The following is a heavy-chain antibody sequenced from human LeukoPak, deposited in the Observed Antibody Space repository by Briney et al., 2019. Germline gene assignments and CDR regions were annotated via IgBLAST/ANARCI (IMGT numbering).Heavy chain of an antibody. V-gene: IGHV4-39*01. D-gene: IGHD2/OR15-2a*01. CDR2: IYYSGST. J-gene: IGHJ4*02. CDR1: GGSISSSSYY. Sequence: SETLSLTCTVSGGSISSSSYYWGWIRQPPGKGLEWIGSIYYSGSTYYNPSLKSRVPISVDTSKIQFSLKLSSVTAADTAVYYCARMAVYGYYFDYWGQGTLVTVSS. CDR3: ARMAVYGYYFDY.